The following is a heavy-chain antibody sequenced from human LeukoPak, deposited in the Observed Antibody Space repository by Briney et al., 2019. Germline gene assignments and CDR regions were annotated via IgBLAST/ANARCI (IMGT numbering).Heavy chain of an antibody. CDR1: GGTFSSYA. J-gene: IGHJ4*02. Sequence: SVKVSCKASGGTFSSYAISWVRQAPGQGLEWMGGIIPIFGTANYAQKFQGRVTITADESTSTAYIELSSLRSEDTAVYYCARESKVGATTHGGGDFDYWGQATLVSVPP. CDR3: ARESKVGATTHGGGDFDY. V-gene: IGHV1-69*13. CDR2: IIPIFGTA. D-gene: IGHD1-26*01.